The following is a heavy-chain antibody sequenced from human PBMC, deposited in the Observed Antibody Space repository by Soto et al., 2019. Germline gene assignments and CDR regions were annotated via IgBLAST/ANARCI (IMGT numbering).Heavy chain of an antibody. J-gene: IGHJ6*02. CDR2: IYPGDSDT. CDR1: GYSFTSYW. D-gene: IGHD1-26*01. V-gene: IGHV5-51*01. CDR3: ARHSPSGSSADPPYYYCGMDV. Sequence: GESLKISCKGSGYSFTSYWIGWVRQMPGKGLEWMGIIYPGDSDTRYSPSFQGQVTISADKSISTAYLQWSSLKASDTAMYYCARHSPSGSSADPPYYYCGMDVWGQGTTVTVSS.